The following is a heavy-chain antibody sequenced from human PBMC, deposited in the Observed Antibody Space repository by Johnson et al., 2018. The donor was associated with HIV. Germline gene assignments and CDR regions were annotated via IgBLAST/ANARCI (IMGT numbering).Heavy chain of an antibody. J-gene: IGHJ3*02. CDR2: ISYDGSNK. CDR1: GFTFSSYS. CDR3: AKPREVVEWLGAFDI. Sequence: QVQLVESGGGLVKPGRSLRLSCAASGFTFSSYSMYWVRQAPGKGLEWVAVISYDGSNKYYADSVKGRFTISRDNAKNSLYLQMNSLRAEDTAVYYCAKPREVVEWLGAFDIWGQGTMVTVSS. V-gene: IGHV3-30-3*02. D-gene: IGHD3-3*01.